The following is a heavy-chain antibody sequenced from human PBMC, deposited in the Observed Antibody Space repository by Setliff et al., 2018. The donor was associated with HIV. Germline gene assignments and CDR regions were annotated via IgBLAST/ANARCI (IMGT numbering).Heavy chain of an antibody. CDR1: GYSISSGCY. Sequence: SETLSLTCAVSGYSISSGCYGGWIGRPPGKGLRWIGSIYHSGSTYYNPSLKSRVTISVDTSKNQFSLKLSSVTAADTAVYYCARELLRSWDGSENSYKPYYFDYWGQGTLVTVSS. CDR2: IYHSGST. D-gene: IGHD3-10*01. V-gene: IGHV4-38-2*02. J-gene: IGHJ4*02. CDR3: ARELLRSWDGSENSYKPYYFDY.